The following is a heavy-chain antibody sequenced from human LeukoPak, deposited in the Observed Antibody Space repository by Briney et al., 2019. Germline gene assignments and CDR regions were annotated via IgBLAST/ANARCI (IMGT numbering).Heavy chain of an antibody. V-gene: IGHV4-59*01. CDR1: GGSISSYY. CDR2: IYYSGST. J-gene: IGHJ4*02. Sequence: SETLSLTCTVSGGSISSYYWSWIRQPPGEGLEWIGYIYYSGSTNYNPSLKTRVTISVDTSRNQFSLKLSSVTAADTAVYYCATSTRYFDWLIDYWGQGTLVTVSS. CDR3: ATSTRYFDWLIDY. D-gene: IGHD3-9*01.